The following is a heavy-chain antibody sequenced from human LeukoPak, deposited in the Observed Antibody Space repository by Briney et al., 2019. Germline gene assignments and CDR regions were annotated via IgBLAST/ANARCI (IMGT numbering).Heavy chain of an antibody. Sequence: HGGSLRLSCAASGFTFDDYAMHWVRQAPGKGLEWVSGISWNSGSIGYADSVKGRFTISRDNAKNSLNLQMNSLRAEDMALYYCAKGSGILTGDAFDIWGQGTMVTVSS. D-gene: IGHD3-9*01. J-gene: IGHJ3*02. V-gene: IGHV3-9*03. CDR3: AKGSGILTGDAFDI. CDR2: ISWNSGSI. CDR1: GFTFDDYA.